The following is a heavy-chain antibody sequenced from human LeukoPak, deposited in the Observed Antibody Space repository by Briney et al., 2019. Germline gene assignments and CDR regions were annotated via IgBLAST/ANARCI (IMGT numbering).Heavy chain of an antibody. Sequence: KSSETLSLTCTVSDFSISSGYYWGWIRQPPGMGLEWIGRIYHSGSTYYNPSLKSRVTISVDTSKNQLSLKLSSVTAADTATYFCARAREPLLFTYFFDYWGQGTPVTVSS. CDR3: ARAREPLLFTYFFDY. CDR2: IYHSGST. J-gene: IGHJ4*02. CDR1: DFSISSGYY. V-gene: IGHV4-38-2*02. D-gene: IGHD1-14*01.